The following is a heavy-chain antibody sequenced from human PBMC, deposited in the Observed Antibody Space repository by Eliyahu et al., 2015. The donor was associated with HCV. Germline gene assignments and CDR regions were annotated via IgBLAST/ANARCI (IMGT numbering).Heavy chain of an antibody. Sequence: QLQLQESXSGLVKTSQTLSLTCXVXGGSXXTGLNXXGWIRQAPGKGLEWIGYINHRGTTYYNPSLESRVTISVDTSKNHFSLNLKSVIAADTAVYYCARAIGGYCSGGSCYIDSFDIWGHGTTVAVSS. J-gene: IGHJ3*02. CDR1: GGSXXTGLNX. D-gene: IGHD2-15*01. CDR2: INHRGTT. V-gene: IGHV4-30-2*01. CDR3: ARAIGGYCSGGSCYIDSFDI.